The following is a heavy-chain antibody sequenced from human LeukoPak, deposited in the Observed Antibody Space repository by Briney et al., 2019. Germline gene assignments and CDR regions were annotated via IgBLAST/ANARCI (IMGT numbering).Heavy chain of an antibody. CDR1: GFIFNSYA. Sequence: GGSLRLSCAASGFIFNSYAMTWVRQSPGKGLQYVSAISTTGETTYYANPLQDRFTVSRDNSKNTLYLQMGSLGPEDTAVYFCARARNFWSGYPVFFDSWGRGILVTVSS. V-gene: IGHV3-64*01. D-gene: IGHD3-3*01. J-gene: IGHJ4*02. CDR3: ARARNFWSGYPVFFDS. CDR2: ISTTGETT.